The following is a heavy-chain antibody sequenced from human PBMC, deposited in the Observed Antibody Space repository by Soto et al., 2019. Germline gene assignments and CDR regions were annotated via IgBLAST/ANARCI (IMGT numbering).Heavy chain of an antibody. CDR1: GFTFSSYP. CDR2: IFDSGGIT. D-gene: IGHD5-12*01. J-gene: IGHJ4*02. CDR3: AKNSAATIRVGYDY. V-gene: IGHV3-23*01. Sequence: EVQLLESGGGLAQPGGSLRLSCAASGFTFSSYPMSWVRQAPGQGLEWVSGIFDSGGITYYADSVKGRFTISRDNSKNTLYLQMNSLRAEYTAVYYCAKNSAATIRVGYDYWGQGTLVTVSS.